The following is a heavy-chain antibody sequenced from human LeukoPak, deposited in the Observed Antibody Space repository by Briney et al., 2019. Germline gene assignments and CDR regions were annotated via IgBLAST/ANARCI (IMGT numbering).Heavy chain of an antibody. J-gene: IGHJ4*02. CDR1: GGSISNYY. CDR2: IYYNGNT. Sequence: SETLSLTSTVSGGSISNYYWSWIRQPPGKGLEWIGYIYYNGNTNYNPSLRSRVTISVDTSKNQFTLNLSSVTAADTAVYYCAREIRAVADFEYWGQGALITVSS. V-gene: IGHV4-59*01. D-gene: IGHD6-19*01. CDR3: AREIRAVADFEY.